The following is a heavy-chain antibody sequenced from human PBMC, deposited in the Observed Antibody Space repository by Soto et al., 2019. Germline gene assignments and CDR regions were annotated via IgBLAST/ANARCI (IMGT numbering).Heavy chain of an antibody. V-gene: IGHV4-59*06. CDR2: IYYSGST. CDR1: GGSIISYY. CDR3: ARRVDP. J-gene: IGHJ5*02. Sequence: PLEILSLTCTVSGGSIISYYWSWIRQPPGKGLEWIGYIYYSGSTYYNPSLKSRVTISVDTSKNQFSLKLSSVTAADTAVYYCARRVDPWGQGTLVTVSS.